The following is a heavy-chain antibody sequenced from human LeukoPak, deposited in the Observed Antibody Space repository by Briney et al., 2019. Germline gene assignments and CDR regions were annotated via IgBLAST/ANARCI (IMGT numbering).Heavy chain of an antibody. V-gene: IGHV3-21*01. Sequence: PGGSLRLSCAASGFTFSSYSMNWVRQAPGKGLEWVSSISSSSSYIYYADSVKGRFTISRDNSKNTLYLQMNSLRAEDTAVYYCARPNGPYDSGGYYFLGAFDIWGQGTMVTVSS. CDR1: GFTFSSYS. CDR3: ARPNGPYDSGGYYFLGAFDI. D-gene: IGHD3-22*01. J-gene: IGHJ3*02. CDR2: ISSSSSYI.